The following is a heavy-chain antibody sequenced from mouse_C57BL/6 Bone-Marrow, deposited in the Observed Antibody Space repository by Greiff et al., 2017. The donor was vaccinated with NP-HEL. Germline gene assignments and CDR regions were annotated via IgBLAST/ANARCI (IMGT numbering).Heavy chain of an antibody. CDR1: GYSITSDY. Sequence: EVKLMESGPGLAKPSQTLSLTCSVTGYSITSDYWNWIRKFPVNKLEYMGYISYSGSTYYNPSLKSRISITRDTSKNQYYLQLNSVTTEDTATYYCARCDGYFYWYFDVWGTGTTVTVSS. J-gene: IGHJ1*03. V-gene: IGHV3-8*01. CDR2: ISYSGST. CDR3: ARCDGYFYWYFDV. D-gene: IGHD2-3*01.